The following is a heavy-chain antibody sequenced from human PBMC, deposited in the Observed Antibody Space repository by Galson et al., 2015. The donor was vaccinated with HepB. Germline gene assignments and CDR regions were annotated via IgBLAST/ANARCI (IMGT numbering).Heavy chain of an antibody. CDR3: ARDIGLGYYGSGSHFDY. Sequence: SVKVSCKASGYTFTSYGISWVRQAPGQGLEWMGWISAYNGNTNYAQKLQGRVTMTTDTSTSTAYMELRSLRSDDTAVYYCARDIGLGYYGSGSHFDYWGQGTLVTVSS. J-gene: IGHJ4*02. CDR1: GYTFTSYG. V-gene: IGHV1-18*04. CDR2: ISAYNGNT. D-gene: IGHD3-10*01.